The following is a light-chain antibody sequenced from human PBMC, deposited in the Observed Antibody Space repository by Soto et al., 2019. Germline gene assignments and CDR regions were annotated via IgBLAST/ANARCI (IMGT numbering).Light chain of an antibody. CDR2: KAS. V-gene: IGKV1-5*03. CDR1: QSISNW. CDR3: QQYSSYPGT. J-gene: IGKJ1*01. Sequence: DIQMTQSPSTLSACVGDRVTITCRASQSISNWLAWYQQKPGKAPKLLMYKASSLKSGVPSRFSGSGSGTEFTLTISSLQPDDFATYYCQQYSSYPGTFGQGTKVEI.